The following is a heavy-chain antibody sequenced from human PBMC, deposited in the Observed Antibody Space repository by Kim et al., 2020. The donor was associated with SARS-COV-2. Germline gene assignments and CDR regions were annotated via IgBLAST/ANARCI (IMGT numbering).Heavy chain of an antibody. CDR3: AKDGYSSGWYRDY. J-gene: IGHJ4*02. D-gene: IGHD6-19*01. V-gene: IGHV3-23*01. Sequence: YADHVKGRLTNSRDNSKNPLYLQMNSRRAEDTAVYYCAKDGYSSGWYRDYWGQGTLVTVSS.